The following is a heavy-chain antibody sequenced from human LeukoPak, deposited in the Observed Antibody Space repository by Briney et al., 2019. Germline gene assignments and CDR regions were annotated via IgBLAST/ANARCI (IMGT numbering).Heavy chain of an antibody. Sequence: GGSLRLSCAASGFTFSSYAMSWVRQAPGKGLEWVGRIKSKTDGGTTDYAAPVKGRFTISRDDSKNTLYLQMNSLKTEDTAVYYCTTEWIYCSSTSCPVGLFDYWGQGTLVTVSS. CDR3: TTEWIYCSSTSCPVGLFDY. V-gene: IGHV3-15*01. CDR2: IKSKTDGGTT. CDR1: GFTFSSYA. J-gene: IGHJ4*02. D-gene: IGHD2-2*01.